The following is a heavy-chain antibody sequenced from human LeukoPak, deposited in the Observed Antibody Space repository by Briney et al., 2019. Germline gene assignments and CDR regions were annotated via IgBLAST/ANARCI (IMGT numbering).Heavy chain of an antibody. J-gene: IGHJ6*03. CDR3: ARGDIVVVPAAIRGYYYYYMDV. Sequence: PGGSLRLSCAASGFTFSSYWMHWVRQAPGKGLVWVSRINSDGSSTSYADSVTGRFTISRDNAKNTLYLQMNSLRAEDTAVYYCARGDIVVVPAAIRGYYYYYMDVWGKGTTVTVSS. V-gene: IGHV3-74*01. CDR1: GFTFSSYW. D-gene: IGHD2-2*02. CDR2: INSDGSST.